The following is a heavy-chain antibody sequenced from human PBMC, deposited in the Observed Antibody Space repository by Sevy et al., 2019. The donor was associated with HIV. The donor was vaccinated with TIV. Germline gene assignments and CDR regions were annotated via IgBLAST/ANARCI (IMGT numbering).Heavy chain of an antibody. D-gene: IGHD2-2*01. V-gene: IGHV3-30-3*01. CDR2: ISFDGNTI. J-gene: IGHJ6*02. CDR3: ARLLIVPATMPRLPDYYFYGMDV. CDR1: GFTFRSYA. Sequence: GGSLRLSCAASGFTFRSYAMHWVRQAPGKGLEWMAVISFDGNTIYYAGSVKGRFTISRDNSKNTLYLQMSSLRVEDTAAYYCARLLIVPATMPRLPDYYFYGMDVWGQGTTVTVSS.